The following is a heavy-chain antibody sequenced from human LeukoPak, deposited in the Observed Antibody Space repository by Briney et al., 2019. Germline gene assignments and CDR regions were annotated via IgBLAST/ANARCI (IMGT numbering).Heavy chain of an antibody. J-gene: IGHJ6*04. Sequence: PSETLSLTCAVYGGSFSGYYWSWIRQPPGKGLEWIGEINHSGSTNYNPSLKSRVTISVDTSKNQFSLKLSSVTAADAAVYYCARGGDCSSTSCYRLYYYYYGMDVWGKGTTVTVSS. CDR1: GGSFSGYY. D-gene: IGHD2-2*01. CDR2: INHSGST. V-gene: IGHV4-34*01. CDR3: ARGGDCSSTSCYRLYYYYYGMDV.